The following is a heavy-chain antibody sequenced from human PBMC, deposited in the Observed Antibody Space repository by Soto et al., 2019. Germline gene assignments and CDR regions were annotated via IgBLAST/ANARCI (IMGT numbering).Heavy chain of an antibody. CDR3: SRFIMVGGWFDPNYYHGMDV. CDR2: ISGYNGNT. J-gene: IGHJ6*04. CDR1: GYTFSNYG. V-gene: IGHV1-18*01. D-gene: IGHD6-19*01. Sequence: QVQLVQSGAEVKKPGASVTVSCKTSGYTFSNYGINWVRQAPGQGLEWMGWISGYNGNTNYAQTVQGRVTMTTDTPTGTVDMELRSLKSDDTAIYYCSRFIMVGGWFDPNYYHGMDVWGEGTTVTVSS.